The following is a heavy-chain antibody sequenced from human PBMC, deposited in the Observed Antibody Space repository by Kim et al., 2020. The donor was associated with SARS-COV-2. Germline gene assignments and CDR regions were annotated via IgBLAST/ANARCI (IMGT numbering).Heavy chain of an antibody. J-gene: IGHJ5*02. D-gene: IGHD2-2*01. V-gene: IGHV4-30-2*04. Sequence: LESRVTISVDTSKNQFSLKLSSVTAADTAVYYCAREGYCSSTSCYHWFDPWGQGTLVTVSS. CDR3: AREGYCSSTSCYHWFDP.